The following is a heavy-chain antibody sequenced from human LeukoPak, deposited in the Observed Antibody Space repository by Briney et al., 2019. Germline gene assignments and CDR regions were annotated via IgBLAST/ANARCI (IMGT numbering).Heavy chain of an antibody. CDR1: GYSFTSHY. D-gene: IGHD3-16*01. Sequence: GASVKVSCKASGYSFTSHYMHWVRQAPGQGLEWMGLINPRGTATRYAESFQGRLTLTRDLSTSTDYMELSSLRSDDTAVYFCARDTSEGDYAWWFDPWGQGPLVTVAS. CDR2: INPRGTAT. J-gene: IGHJ5*02. CDR3: ARDTSEGDYAWWFDP. V-gene: IGHV1-46*01.